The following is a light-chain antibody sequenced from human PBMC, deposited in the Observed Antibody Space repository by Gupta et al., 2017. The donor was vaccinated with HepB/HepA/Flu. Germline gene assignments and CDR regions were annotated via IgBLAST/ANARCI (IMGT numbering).Light chain of an antibody. CDR3: CSYAGSYTYVI. CDR2: DVS. J-gene: IGLJ2*01. Sequence: SALTQPRSVSGSSGQSVTISCPGTSSDVGSYNYVSWYQQHPGKAPKLMISDVSKRPSGVPERFSGSKSGNTASLTISGRQAEDEADYYCCSYAGSYTYVIFGGGTQLTVL. CDR1: SSDVGSYNY. V-gene: IGLV2-11*01.